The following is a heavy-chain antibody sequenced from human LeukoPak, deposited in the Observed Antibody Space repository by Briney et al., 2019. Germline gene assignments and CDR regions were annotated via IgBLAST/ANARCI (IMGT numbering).Heavy chain of an antibody. Sequence: GGSLRLSCAASGFTVSSSYMSWVRQAPGKGLEWVSVIYSGGSTYYADSVKGRFTISRDNSKNTLYLQMNSLRAEDTAVYYCARYSSSWYGNWFDPWGQGTLVTVSS. CDR1: GFTVSSSY. CDR2: IYSGGST. V-gene: IGHV3-66*02. D-gene: IGHD6-13*01. CDR3: ARYSSSWYGNWFDP. J-gene: IGHJ5*02.